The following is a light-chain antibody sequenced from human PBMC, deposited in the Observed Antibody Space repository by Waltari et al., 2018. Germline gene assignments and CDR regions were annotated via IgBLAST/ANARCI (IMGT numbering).Light chain of an antibody. J-gene: IGKJ1*01. V-gene: IGKV3-11*01. CDR1: QSVSSY. Sequence: EIVLTQSPATLSVSPGEKATLSCRASQSVSSYLAWYQQKPGQAPRLLIYDASNRATDIPARFSGSGSGTDFTLTISSLEPKDFAVYYCQQRSDSPWTFGQGTKVEIK. CDR3: QQRSDSPWT. CDR2: DAS.